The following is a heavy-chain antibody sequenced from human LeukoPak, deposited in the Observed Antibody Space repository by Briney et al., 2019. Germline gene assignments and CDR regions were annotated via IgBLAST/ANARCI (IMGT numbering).Heavy chain of an antibody. CDR1: GGSISNSY. D-gene: IGHD5-12*01. CDR3: ASSWLRDAFDI. V-gene: IGHV4-59*08. Sequence: SETLSLTCSVSGGSISNSYWSWIRQPPGKGLEWIGYIYYSGSTNYNPSLKSRVTISVDTSKNQFSLKLSSVTAADTAVYYCASSWLRDAFDIWGQGTMVTVSS. J-gene: IGHJ3*02. CDR2: IYYSGST.